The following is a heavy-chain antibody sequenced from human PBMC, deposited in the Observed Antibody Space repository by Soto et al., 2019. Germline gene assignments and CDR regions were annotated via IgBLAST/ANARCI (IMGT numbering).Heavy chain of an antibody. V-gene: IGHV3-23*01. CDR1: GVTFSSYA. D-gene: IGHD2-2*01. J-gene: IGHJ3*02. CDR3: AKDRSSSTIDAFDI. Sequence: GGSLRLSCAASGVTFSSYAMNWVRQAPGKGLECVSAISGSGGRTYYGDSVKGRFTISRDNSKNTLYLQMNSLRAEDTAVYYCAKDRSSSTIDAFDIWGQGTMVTVSS. CDR2: ISGSGGRT.